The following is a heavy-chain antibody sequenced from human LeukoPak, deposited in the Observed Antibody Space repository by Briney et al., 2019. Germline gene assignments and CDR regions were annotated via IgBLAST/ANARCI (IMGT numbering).Heavy chain of an antibody. CDR2: IYTSGST. CDR3: AREVILAAAGNRVSDAFDI. J-gene: IGHJ3*02. D-gene: IGHD6-13*01. CDR1: GNSISSGSYY. Sequence: SQTLSLTCTVSGNSISSGSYYWSWIRQPAGKGLEWIGRIYTSGSTNYNPSLKSRVTISVDTSKNQFSLKLSSVTAADTAVYYCAREVILAAAGNRVSDAFDIWGQGTMVTVSS. V-gene: IGHV4-61*02.